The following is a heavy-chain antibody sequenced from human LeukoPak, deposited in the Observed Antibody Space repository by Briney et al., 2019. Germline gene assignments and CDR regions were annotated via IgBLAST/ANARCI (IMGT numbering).Heavy chain of an antibody. Sequence: ASVKVSCKASGYTFTSYGISWVRQAPGQGLEWMGWISAYNGNTNYAQKLQGRVTMTTDTSTSTAYMELRSLRSDDTAVYYCASHYDSWSGGKSNWFAPWGQGTLVTVSS. V-gene: IGHV1-18*01. J-gene: IGHJ5*02. D-gene: IGHD3-3*01. CDR1: GYTFTSYG. CDR2: ISAYNGNT. CDR3: ASHYDSWSGGKSNWFAP.